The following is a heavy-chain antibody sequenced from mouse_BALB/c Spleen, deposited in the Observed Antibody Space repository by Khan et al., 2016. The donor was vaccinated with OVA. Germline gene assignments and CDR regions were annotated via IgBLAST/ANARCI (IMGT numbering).Heavy chain of an antibody. J-gene: IGHJ4*01. CDR3: ARADYYGSSYASMDD. CDR2: IYPGNGNT. Sequence: QVQLQQSGAELVRPGTSVKMSCKAAGYTFTNYWIGWINQRPGHGLEWIGDIYPGNGNTNYNEKFKGKATLTADTSSSTAYLQLSSLTSEASAITDCARADYYGSSYASMDDWGQGTSVTVSS. CDR1: GYTFTNYW. V-gene: IGHV1-63*02. D-gene: IGHD1-1*01.